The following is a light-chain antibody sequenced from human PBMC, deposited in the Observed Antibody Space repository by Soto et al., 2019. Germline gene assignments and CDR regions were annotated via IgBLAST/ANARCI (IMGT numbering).Light chain of an antibody. CDR3: QQYGNSPPLT. V-gene: IGKV3-20*01. Sequence: EIVLTQSPGTLSLSPGERATLSCRASQSVSSHLAWYQQRPGQAPRLLIYGASIRATGIPDRFSGSGSGTDVTLTISRLEPEDFALYYCQQYGNSPPLTFGGGTKVEIK. CDR2: GAS. CDR1: QSVSSH. J-gene: IGKJ4*01.